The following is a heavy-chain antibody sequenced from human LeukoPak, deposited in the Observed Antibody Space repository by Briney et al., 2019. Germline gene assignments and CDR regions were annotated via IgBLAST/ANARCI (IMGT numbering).Heavy chain of an antibody. V-gene: IGHV3-23*01. Sequence: PGGSLRLSCAASGFTFNNYAMNWVRQAPGKGLEWVSSIRGGGENTYYADSAKGLFTISRDNSQNTLYLQMNSLRAEDTAVYYCARDYADYVGYFFFDYWGQGTLVTVSS. J-gene: IGHJ4*02. CDR2: IRGGGENT. D-gene: IGHD4-17*01. CDR1: GFTFNNYA. CDR3: ARDYADYVGYFFFDY.